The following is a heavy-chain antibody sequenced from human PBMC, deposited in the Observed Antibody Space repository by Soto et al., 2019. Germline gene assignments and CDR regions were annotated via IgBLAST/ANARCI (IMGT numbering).Heavy chain of an antibody. D-gene: IGHD1-26*01. CDR3: ARERRWEPLLY. CDR2: VSAYNRNT. CDR1: GYTFSNSG. J-gene: IGHJ4*02. V-gene: IGHV1-18*01. Sequence: QVQLVQSGPEVKKPGASVKVSCKGSGYTFSNSGVTWVRQAPGQGLARLGWVSAYNRNTDYALKFEDRATMTIDTSTNTAYLELRGLTPDDTAVYYCARERRWEPLLYWGQGTL.